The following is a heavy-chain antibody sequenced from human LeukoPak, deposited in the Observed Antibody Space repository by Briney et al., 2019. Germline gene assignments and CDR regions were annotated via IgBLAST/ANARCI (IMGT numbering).Heavy chain of an antibody. Sequence: PGGSLRLSCAASGFTFDDYAMHWVRQAPGKGLEWVSLISGDGGSTYYADSEKGRFTISRDNSKNSLYLQMNSLRTEDTALYYCAKESLGYCSGGSCYGAFDIWGQGTMVTVSS. J-gene: IGHJ3*02. CDR3: AKESLGYCSGGSCYGAFDI. CDR1: GFTFDDYA. CDR2: ISGDGGST. V-gene: IGHV3-43*02. D-gene: IGHD2-15*01.